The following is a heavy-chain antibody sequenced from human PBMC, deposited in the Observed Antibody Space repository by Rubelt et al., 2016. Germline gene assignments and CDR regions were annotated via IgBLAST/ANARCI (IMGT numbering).Heavy chain of an antibody. V-gene: IGHV3-21*01. CDR1: GFTFSSYS. J-gene: IGHJ6*02. D-gene: IGHD6-19*01. CDR3: ASASRRVGSGWYDFSTVYYYYYGMDV. CDR2: ISSSSSYI. Sequence: GGSLRLSCAASGFTFSSYSMNWVRQAPGKGLEWVSSISSSSSYIYYADSVKGRFTISRDNSKNTLYLQMNSLRAEDTAVYYCASASRRVGSGWYDFSTVYYYYYGMDVWGQGTTVTVSS.